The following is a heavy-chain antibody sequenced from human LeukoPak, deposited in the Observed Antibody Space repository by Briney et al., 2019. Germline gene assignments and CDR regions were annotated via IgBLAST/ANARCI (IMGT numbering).Heavy chain of an antibody. CDR3: ASPDYYDSSGYSPGVGY. CDR2: IYPGDSDT. V-gene: IGHV5-51*01. J-gene: IGHJ4*02. Sequence: GESLKISCKGSGYSFTNYWIGWVRQMPGKGLEWMEIIYPGDSDTRYSPSFQGQVTISADKSISTAYLQWSSLKASDTAMYYCASPDYYDSSGYSPGVGYWGQGTLVTVSS. CDR1: GYSFTNYW. D-gene: IGHD3-22*01.